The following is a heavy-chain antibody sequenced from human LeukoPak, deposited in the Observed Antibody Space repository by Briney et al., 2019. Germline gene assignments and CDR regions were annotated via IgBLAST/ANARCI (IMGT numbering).Heavy chain of an antibody. V-gene: IGHV4-59*01. Sequence: PSETLSLTCIVSGGSINNYYWSWVRQPPGKGLEWIGYIYYRGSTKYNPSLKSRVTISLDTSMNQFSLKLSSVIVADTAVYYCVRGPIFGVNNWFDPWGRGTLVTVSS. CDR2: IYYRGST. J-gene: IGHJ5*02. CDR1: GGSINNYY. D-gene: IGHD3-3*01. CDR3: VRGPIFGVNNWFDP.